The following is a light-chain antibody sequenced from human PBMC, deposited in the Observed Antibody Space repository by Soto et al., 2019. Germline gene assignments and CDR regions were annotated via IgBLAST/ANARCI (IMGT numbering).Light chain of an antibody. V-gene: IGLV2-14*01. Sequence: QSALTQPASVSGSLGQSITFSCTGTNSDIGDHNFVSWYQQHPGKAPKLLIYDVGTRPSGISNRFSGSKSANTASLTISGLQAEDEAYYYCCSYAATSTYVFGSGTKLTVL. CDR2: DVG. CDR1: NSDIGDHNF. J-gene: IGLJ1*01. CDR3: CSYAATSTYV.